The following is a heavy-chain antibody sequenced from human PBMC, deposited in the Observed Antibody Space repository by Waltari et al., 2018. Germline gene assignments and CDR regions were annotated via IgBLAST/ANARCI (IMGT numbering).Heavy chain of an antibody. CDR2: INPNSGGT. Sequence: QVQLVQSGAEVKTPGASVKVSCKASGYTVTGYYMHWVSRAPGQGLEWVGWINPNSGGTNYAQKFQGRVTMTRDTSISTAYMELSRLRSDDTAVYYCARVDYYDSSGYYHDYWGQGTLVTVSS. J-gene: IGHJ4*02. CDR1: GYTVTGYY. V-gene: IGHV1-2*02. D-gene: IGHD3-22*01. CDR3: ARVDYYDSSGYYHDY.